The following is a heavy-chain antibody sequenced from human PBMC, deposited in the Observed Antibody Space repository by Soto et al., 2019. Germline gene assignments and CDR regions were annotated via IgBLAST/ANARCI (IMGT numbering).Heavy chain of an antibody. Sequence: GSLRLSCAASGFTFSSYGMHWVRQAPGKGLEWVAVIWYDGSNKYYADSVKGRFTISRDNSKNTLYLQMNSLRAEDTAVYYWARVQGYYDSSGSVDYWGQGTLVTVSS. CDR2: IWYDGSNK. V-gene: IGHV3-33*01. CDR3: ARVQGYYDSSGSVDY. D-gene: IGHD3-22*01. J-gene: IGHJ4*02. CDR1: GFTFSSYG.